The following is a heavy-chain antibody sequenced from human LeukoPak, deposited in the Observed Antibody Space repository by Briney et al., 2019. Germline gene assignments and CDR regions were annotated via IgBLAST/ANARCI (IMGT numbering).Heavy chain of an antibody. J-gene: IGHJ4*02. V-gene: IGHV4-39*07. D-gene: IGHD5-12*01. CDR3: MRGGIGYDSDY. CDR2: IRHTGST. CDR1: GGSISSSSYY. Sequence: SETLSLTCTVSGGSISSSSYYWGWIRQPPGKGLEWVGYIRHTGSTYYNPSLKSRVTISADRSKNQFSLNLSSVTAADTAVYYCMRGGIGYDSDYWGQGTLVTVSS.